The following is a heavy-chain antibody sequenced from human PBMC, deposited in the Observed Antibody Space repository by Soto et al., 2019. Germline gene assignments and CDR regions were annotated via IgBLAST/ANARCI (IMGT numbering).Heavy chain of an antibody. V-gene: IGHV3-23*01. J-gene: IGHJ4*02. D-gene: IGHD3-10*01. CDR2: IGVGGGDR. CDR1: GFTFSSYA. CDR3: ARVRFGELV. Sequence: EVQLLESGGGLVQPGGSLRLSWAASGFTFSSYAMRWFRQAPGKGLEWVSIIGVGGGDRYYPESVKGRFTISRDKARDTLYLEMNSLRDEDTAVYYCARVRFGELVWGQGTLVTVSS.